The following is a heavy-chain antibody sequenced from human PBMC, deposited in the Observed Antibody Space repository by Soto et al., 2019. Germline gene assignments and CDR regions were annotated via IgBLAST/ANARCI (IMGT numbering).Heavy chain of an antibody. Sequence: SETLSLTCTVSGGSISSSSYYWGWIRQPPGKGLEWIGNIYYRGTTYYNPSLKSRVAISVDTSKNQFSLKLASVTAADTAVYYCARDYGDYQFDYWGQGTLVTVSS. D-gene: IGHD4-17*01. CDR1: GGSISSSSYY. V-gene: IGHV4-39*02. CDR3: ARDYGDYQFDY. CDR2: IYYRGTT. J-gene: IGHJ4*02.